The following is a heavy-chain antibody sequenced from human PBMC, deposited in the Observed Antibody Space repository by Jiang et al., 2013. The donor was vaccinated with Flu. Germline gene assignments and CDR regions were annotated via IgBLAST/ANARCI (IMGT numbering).Heavy chain of an antibody. CDR3: AREVPVRGYSGSYVGYVDY. CDR2: INAGNGNT. V-gene: IGHV1-3*01. D-gene: IGHD1-26*01. J-gene: IGHJ4*02. Sequence: QRLEWMGWINAGNGNTKYSQKFQGRVTITRDTSASTAYMKLSSVTAADTAVYYCAREVPVRGYSGSYVGYVDYWGQGTLVTVSS.